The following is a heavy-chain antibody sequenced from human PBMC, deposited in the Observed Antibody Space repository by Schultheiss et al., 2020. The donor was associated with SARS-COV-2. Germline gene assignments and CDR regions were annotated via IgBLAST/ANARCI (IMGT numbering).Heavy chain of an antibody. V-gene: IGHV4-34*01. D-gene: IGHD3-3*01. CDR2: INHSVST. CDR1: GGSSSGCC. CDR3: ARGSKYYDFWSGPSDSDYYYYYMDV. J-gene: IGHJ6*03. Sequence: SETLSLTCAVYGGSSSGCCWSWIRQPPGKGLEWIGEINHSVSTNYNTSLQSRVTISVDTSKNQFSLKLSSVTAADTAVYYCARGSKYYDFWSGPSDSDYYYYYMDVWGKGTTVTVSS.